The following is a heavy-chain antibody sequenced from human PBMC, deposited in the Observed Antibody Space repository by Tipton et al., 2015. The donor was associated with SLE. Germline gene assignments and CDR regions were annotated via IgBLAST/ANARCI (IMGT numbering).Heavy chain of an antibody. V-gene: IGHV4-61*02. J-gene: IGHJ3*02. CDR1: GGSISSGYYF. CDR3: AREAVDKDGALDI. CDR2: IFSSGDT. D-gene: IGHD5-24*01. Sequence: TLSLTCTVSGGSISSGYYFWSWVRQPAGRGLEWLGRIFSSGDTNYNPSLKSRVTISLDASKNQVSLRLTSLTAADTAVYYCAREAVDKDGALDIWGQGTTVIVSS.